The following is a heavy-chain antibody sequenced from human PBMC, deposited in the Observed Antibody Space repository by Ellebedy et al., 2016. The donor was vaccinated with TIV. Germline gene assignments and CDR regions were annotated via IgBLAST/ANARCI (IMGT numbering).Heavy chain of an antibody. D-gene: IGHD5-12*01. CDR2: VNPQSGGT. J-gene: IGHJ4*02. CDR3: GTWGSGYDAIADDS. Sequence: ASVKVSXXISGNTFSGYHIQWVRQAPGQGLEWMGRVNPQSGGTTYPQKFQGRVTMTRDTSITTAYMEVNSLTSDDTAVYYCGTWGSGYDAIADDSWGQGTLVTVSS. V-gene: IGHV1-2*06. CDR1: GNTFSGYH.